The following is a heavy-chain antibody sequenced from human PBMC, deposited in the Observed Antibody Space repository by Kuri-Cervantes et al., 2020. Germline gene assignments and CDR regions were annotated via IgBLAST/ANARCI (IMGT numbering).Heavy chain of an antibody. J-gene: IGHJ5*02. V-gene: IGHV3-49*03. D-gene: IGHD3-22*01. CDR2: IRSKTYGGTT. CDR1: GFTFGDYI. CDR3: ARASREHYYDSSGYLAWFDP. Sequence: GGSLRLSCTGSGFTFGDYIMNWFRQAPGKGLEWVGFIRSKTYGGTTEYAASVRGRFTISRDNAKNSLYLQMNSLRAEDSAVYYCARASREHYYDSSGYLAWFDPWGQGTLVTVSS.